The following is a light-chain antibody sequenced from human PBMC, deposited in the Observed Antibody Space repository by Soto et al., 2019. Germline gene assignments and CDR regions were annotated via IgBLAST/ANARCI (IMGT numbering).Light chain of an antibody. V-gene: IGLV2-14*01. Sequence: QSALIQPAPVSGSPGQSITISCTGTSSDVGCYNYVSWYQQHPGKAPKLMIYDVSNRPSGVSNRFSGSKSGNTASLTISGLQAEDEADYYCSSYTSSILYVFGTGTKVTVL. CDR1: SSDVGCYNY. J-gene: IGLJ1*01. CDR3: SSYTSSILYV. CDR2: DVS.